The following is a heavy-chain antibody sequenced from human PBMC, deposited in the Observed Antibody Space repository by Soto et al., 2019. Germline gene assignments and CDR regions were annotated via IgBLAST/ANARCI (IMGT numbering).Heavy chain of an antibody. CDR3: ARLKVNTQSPYYYYGMDV. J-gene: IGHJ6*02. D-gene: IGHD4-17*01. Sequence: GESLKISCKGSGYSFNTYWIGWVRQMPGKGLEWMGIIYPGDSNTRYSPSFQGQVTISADRSISTAYVQWSSLKASDTAMYYCARLKVNTQSPYYYYGMDVWGQGTTVTVSS. CDR2: IYPGDSNT. CDR1: GYSFNTYW. V-gene: IGHV5-51*01.